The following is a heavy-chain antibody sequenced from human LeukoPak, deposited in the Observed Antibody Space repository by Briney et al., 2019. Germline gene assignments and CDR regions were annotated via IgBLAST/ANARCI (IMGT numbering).Heavy chain of an antibody. CDR3: AKGDITMIV. CDR1: GFTFTSYS. V-gene: IGHV3-23*01. J-gene: IGHJ4*02. Sequence: GGSLRLSCAASGFTFTSYSMNWVRQAPGKGLEWVSTISGGGGSTYYADSVKGRFTISRDNSKNTLYLQMNSLRAEDTAVYYCAKGDITMIVWGQGTLVTVSS. D-gene: IGHD3-22*01. CDR2: ISGGGGST.